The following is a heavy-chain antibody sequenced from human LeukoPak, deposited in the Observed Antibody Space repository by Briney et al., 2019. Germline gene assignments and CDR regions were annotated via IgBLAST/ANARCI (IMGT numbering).Heavy chain of an antibody. CDR3: ARVMSSWYPQVYFDY. D-gene: IGHD6-13*01. CDR2: IKQDGSEK. J-gene: IGHJ4*02. V-gene: IGHV3-7*01. Sequence: GGSLRLSCAASGFTFSSYWMSWVRQAPGKGLEWVANIKQDGSEKYYVDSVKGRFTISRDNAKNSLYLQMNSLRAEDTAVYYCARVMSSWYPQVYFDYWGQGTLVTVSS. CDR1: GFTFSSYW.